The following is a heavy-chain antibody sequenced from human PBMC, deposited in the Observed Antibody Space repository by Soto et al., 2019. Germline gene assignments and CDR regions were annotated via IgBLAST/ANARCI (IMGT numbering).Heavy chain of an antibody. V-gene: IGHV6-1*01. CDR3: AGLVGNSWLDH. D-gene: IGHD6-6*01. CDR2: TYYRSIWQT. Sequence: QVLLQPSGPGLVKSSKTLSLTCAISGDSVSSNDAVWNCIRQSASRGLECLGRTYYRSIWQTEYAISVKVHMPINTDVSKNPFPPQVNPVTPEDTAINFCAGLVGNSWLDHWGQGTLVTVSA. J-gene: IGHJ5*02. CDR1: GDSVSSNDAV.